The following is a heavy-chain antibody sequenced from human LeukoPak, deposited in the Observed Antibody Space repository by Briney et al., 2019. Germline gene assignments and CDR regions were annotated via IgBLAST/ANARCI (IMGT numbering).Heavy chain of an antibody. D-gene: IGHD6-6*01. J-gene: IGHJ4*02. Sequence: GGSLRLSCAASGFTFRTYWMSWVRQAPGKGLEWVSSISSSSSYIYYADSVKGRFTISRDHAKNSLYLQMNSLRAEDTAVYYCARSSSSSSPSDYWGQGTLVTVSS. V-gene: IGHV3-21*01. CDR1: GFTFRTYW. CDR2: ISSSSSYI. CDR3: ARSSSSSSPSDY.